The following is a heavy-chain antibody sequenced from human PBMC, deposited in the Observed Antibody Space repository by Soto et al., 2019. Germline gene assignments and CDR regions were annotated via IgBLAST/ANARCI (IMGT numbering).Heavy chain of an antibody. D-gene: IGHD4-17*01. J-gene: IGHJ4*02. Sequence: QEQLQQWGAGLLKPSETLSLTCAVYVGSFSGYYWSWIRQPPGKGLEWIGEINHSGNTNYNPSLNSXXNXSXXTSKNQFSLKLTSLTAADTAVYYCVRGPGGDYSPYWGQGTRVTVSS. CDR2: INHSGNT. V-gene: IGHV4-34*01. CDR3: VRGPGGDYSPY. CDR1: VGSFSGYY.